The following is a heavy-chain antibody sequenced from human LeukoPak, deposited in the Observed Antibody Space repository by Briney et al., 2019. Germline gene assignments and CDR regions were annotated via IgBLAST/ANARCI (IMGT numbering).Heavy chain of an antibody. J-gene: IGHJ6*03. V-gene: IGHV4-38-2*01. Sequence: KPSETLSLTCAVSGYSISSGYYWGWIRQPPGKGLEWIGSIYHSGSTYYNPSLKSRVTISVDTSKNQFSLKLSSVTAADTAVYYCARHENPFWRLSNYYYYYMDVWGKGTTVTVSS. CDR2: IYHSGST. CDR1: GYSISSGYY. D-gene: IGHD3-3*01. CDR3: ARHENPFWRLSNYYYYYMDV.